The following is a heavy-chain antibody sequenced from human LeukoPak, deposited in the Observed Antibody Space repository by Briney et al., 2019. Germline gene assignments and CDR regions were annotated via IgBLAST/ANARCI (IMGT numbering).Heavy chain of an antibody. J-gene: IGHJ6*03. CDR2: ISGSGGST. Sequence: AGGSLRLSCAVSGFTFSSYAMSWVRQAPGKGLEWVSAISGSGGSTYYADSVKGRFTISRDNSKNTLYLQMNSLRAEDTAVYYCAKAGRSSSSVPYYMDVWGKGTTVTVSS. CDR1: GFTFSSYA. D-gene: IGHD6-6*01. CDR3: AKAGRSSSSVPYYMDV. V-gene: IGHV3-23*01.